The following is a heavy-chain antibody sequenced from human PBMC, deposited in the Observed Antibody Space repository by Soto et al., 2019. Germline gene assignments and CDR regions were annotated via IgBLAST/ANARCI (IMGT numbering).Heavy chain of an antibody. V-gene: IGHV4-30-4*01. CDR2: IYYRGST. CDR1: GGSISSGDYY. Sequence: TLSLTCTVSGGSISSGDYYWSWIRQPPGKGLEWIGYIYYRGSTYYNPSLKSRVTISVDTSKNQFSLMLGSVTAADTAVYYCARDYTRDGYNPPYFDYWGQGTLVTVSS. CDR3: ARDYTRDGYNPPYFDY. J-gene: IGHJ4*02. D-gene: IGHD5-12*01.